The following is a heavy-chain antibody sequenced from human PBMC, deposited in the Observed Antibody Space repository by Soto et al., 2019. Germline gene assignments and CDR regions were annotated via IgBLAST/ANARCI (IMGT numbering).Heavy chain of an antibody. CDR2: IYHSGTT. J-gene: IGHJ3*02. Sequence: TLSLTCPVSGESISSGGYSWSWIRQPPGGGLEWLGYIYHSGTTYSNPSLQSRLTMSVDRSKNEFSLNLNSVTAADTALYYCASSVDSSGWHDAFNIWGRGTLVTVPS. CDR1: GESISSGGYS. V-gene: IGHV4-30-2*01. D-gene: IGHD6-19*01. CDR3: ASSVDSSGWHDAFNI.